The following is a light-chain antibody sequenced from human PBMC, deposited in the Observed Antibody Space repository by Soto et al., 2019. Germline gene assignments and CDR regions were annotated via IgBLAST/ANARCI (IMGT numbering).Light chain of an antibody. J-gene: IGKJ5*01. V-gene: IGKV3-20*01. Sequence: EIVMTRSPASLSVSPLELVTLSFMASQSVSSNLAWYQQKPGQAPRLLMYGASSRATGIPDRLSGSGSGTDFTLTISRLEPEDFAVYYCQQYGSSPITFGQGTRLEIK. CDR3: QQYGSSPIT. CDR1: QSVSSN. CDR2: GAS.